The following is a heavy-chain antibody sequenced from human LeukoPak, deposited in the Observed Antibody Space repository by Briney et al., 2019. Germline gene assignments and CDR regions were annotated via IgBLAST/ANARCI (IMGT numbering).Heavy chain of an antibody. CDR3: ARGSTSSSYQYGMDV. CDR1: GFTFSSYG. D-gene: IGHD2-2*01. V-gene: IGHV3-33*08. J-gene: IGHJ6*02. CDR2: IWHDGSSK. Sequence: PGGSLRLSCAVSGFTFSSYGMHWVRQAPGKGLEWVAVIWHDGSSKYYADSVRGRFSISRDNSKKTLYLQMNSPRAEDTAVYYCARGSTSSSYQYGMDVWGQGTTVTVSS.